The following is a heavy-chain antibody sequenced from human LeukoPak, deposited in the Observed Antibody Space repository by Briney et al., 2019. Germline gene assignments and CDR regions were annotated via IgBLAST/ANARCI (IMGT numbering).Heavy chain of an antibody. V-gene: IGHV3-30*18. J-gene: IGHJ6*02. CDR3: AKAPGYCSSTNPCYYYYGMDV. Sequence: GRSLRLSCAASGFTFSSYGMHWVRQAPGKGLEWVAVISYDGSNKYYADSVKGRFTISRDNSKITLYLQMNSLRAEDTAVYYCAKAPGYCSSTNPCYYYYGMDVWGQGTTVTVSS. CDR1: GFTFSSYG. D-gene: IGHD2-2*01. CDR2: ISYDGSNK.